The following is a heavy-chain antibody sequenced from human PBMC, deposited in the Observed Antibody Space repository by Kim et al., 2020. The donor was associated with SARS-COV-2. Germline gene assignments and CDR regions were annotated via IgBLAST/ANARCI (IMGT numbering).Heavy chain of an antibody. CDR2: FDPEDGET. Sequence: ASVKVSCKVSGYTLTELSMHWVRQAPGKGLEWMGGFDPEDGETIYAQKFQGRVTMTEDTSTDTAYMELSSLRSEDTAVYYCATDSQWELLYDYWGQGTLVTVSS. CDR3: ATDSQWELLYDY. CDR1: GYTLTELS. D-gene: IGHD1-26*01. V-gene: IGHV1-24*01. J-gene: IGHJ4*02.